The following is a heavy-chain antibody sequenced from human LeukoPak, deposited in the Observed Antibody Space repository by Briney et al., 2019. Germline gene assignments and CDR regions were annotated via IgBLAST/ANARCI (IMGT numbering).Heavy chain of an antibody. CDR2: IYPGDSDT. CDR1: GYSFTSYW. J-gene: IGHJ4*02. D-gene: IGHD4-11*01. CDR3: ARLGLRLQFIGEFDY. Sequence: GESLQISCKGSGYSFTSYWIGWVRQMPGKGLEWMGIIYPGDSDTRYSPSFQGQVTISADKSISTAYLQWSSLKASDTAMYYCARLGLRLQFIGEFDYWGQGTLVTVSS. V-gene: IGHV5-51*01.